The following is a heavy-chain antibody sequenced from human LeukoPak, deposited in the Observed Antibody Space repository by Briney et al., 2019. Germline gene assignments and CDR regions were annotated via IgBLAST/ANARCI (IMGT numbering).Heavy chain of an antibody. Sequence: GGSLRLSCAAPGFTFSIYWMHWVRQAPGKGLVWVPRINSDGSSTSYADSVKGRFTISRDNAKNTLYLQMNSLRAEDTAVYYCARDEDWSGYYGAFDIWGQGTMVTVSS. CDR3: ARDEDWSGYYGAFDI. V-gene: IGHV3-74*01. CDR2: INSDGSST. D-gene: IGHD3-3*01. J-gene: IGHJ3*02. CDR1: GFTFSIYW.